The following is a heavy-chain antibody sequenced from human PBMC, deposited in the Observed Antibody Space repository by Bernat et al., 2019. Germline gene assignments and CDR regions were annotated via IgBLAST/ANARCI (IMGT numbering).Heavy chain of an antibody. J-gene: IGHJ4*02. D-gene: IGHD2-2*01. CDR3: ARDSHTCSSTSCYVDC. CDR1: GFTFSSYA. CDR2: ISYDGSNK. V-gene: IGHV3-30*01. Sequence: QVQLVESGGGVVQPGRSLRLSCAASGFTFSSYAMHWVRQAPGKGLEWVAVISYDGSNKYYADSVKGRFTISRDNSKNTLYLQMNSLRAEDTAVYYCARDSHTCSSTSCYVDCWGQGTLVTVSS.